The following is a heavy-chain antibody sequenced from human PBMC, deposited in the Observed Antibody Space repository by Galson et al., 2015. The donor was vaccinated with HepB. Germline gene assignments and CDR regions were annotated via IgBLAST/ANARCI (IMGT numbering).Heavy chain of an antibody. CDR1: GFTVSSYW. V-gene: IGHV3-7*03. CDR3: ARETYQLLWGYYYGMDV. J-gene: IGHJ6*02. D-gene: IGHD2-2*01. Sequence: SLRLSCAASGFTVSSYWMSWVRQAPGKGLEWVANIKQDGSEKYYVDSVKGRFTISRDNAKNSLYLQMNSLRAEDTAVYYCARETYQLLWGYYYGMDVWGQGTTVTVSS. CDR2: IKQDGSEK.